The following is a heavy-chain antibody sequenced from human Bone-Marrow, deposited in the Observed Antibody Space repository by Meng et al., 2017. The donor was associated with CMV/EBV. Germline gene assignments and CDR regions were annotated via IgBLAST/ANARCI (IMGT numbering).Heavy chain of an antibody. V-gene: IGHV1-46*01. CDR3: ASYDSSGLHFDY. CDR1: GYTFTNHY. CDR2: INPSADST. J-gene: IGHJ4*01. D-gene: IGHD3-22*01. Sequence: ASVKVSCKASGYTFTNHYMHWVRQAPGQGLEWMGIINPSADSTNYAQKFQGRVTMTRDTATSTVYMELSSLRSEDTAVYYCASYDSSGLHFDYWGHGTLVTVSS.